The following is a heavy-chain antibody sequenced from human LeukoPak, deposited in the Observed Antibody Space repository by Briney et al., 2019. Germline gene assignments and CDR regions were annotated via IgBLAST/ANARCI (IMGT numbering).Heavy chain of an antibody. V-gene: IGHV1-46*01. CDR1: GYTFTSNY. CDR2: IYPKDGST. J-gene: IGHJ4*02. CDR3: ARDQDGFDY. Sequence: ASVNVSCTASGYTFTSNYIHWVRQAPGPGLEWMGMIYPKDGSTSYAQKFQGRVTVTRDTSTSTVHMELSGLRSEDTAVYYCARDQDGFDYWGQGTLVTVSS.